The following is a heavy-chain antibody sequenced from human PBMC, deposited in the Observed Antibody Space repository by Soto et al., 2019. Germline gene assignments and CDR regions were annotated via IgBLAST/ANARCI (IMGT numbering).Heavy chain of an antibody. V-gene: IGHV4-61*01. CDR1: GGSISSSSYY. CDR2: IYYSGST. CDR3: ARENPNEYYYDSSALPPHGMDV. Sequence: SETLSLTXTVSGGSISSSSYYWGWIRQPPGKGLEWIGYIYYSGSTNYNPSLKSRVTISVDTSKNQFSLKLSSVTAADTAVYYCARENPNEYYYDSSALPPHGMDVWGQGTTVTVSS. J-gene: IGHJ6*02. D-gene: IGHD3-22*01.